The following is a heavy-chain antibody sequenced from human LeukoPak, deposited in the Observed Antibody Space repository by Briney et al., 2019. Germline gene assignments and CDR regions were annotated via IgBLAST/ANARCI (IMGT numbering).Heavy chain of an antibody. CDR3: AKDWGPHRPYQLSYFDY. Sequence: GRSLRLSCAASGFTFSSYAMHWVRQAPGKGLEWVAVISYDGSNKYYADSVKGRFTISRDNSKNTLYLQMNSLRAEDTAVYYCAKDWGPHRPYQLSYFDYWGQGTLVTVSS. J-gene: IGHJ4*02. D-gene: IGHD2-2*01. V-gene: IGHV3-30*04. CDR1: GFTFSSYA. CDR2: ISYDGSNK.